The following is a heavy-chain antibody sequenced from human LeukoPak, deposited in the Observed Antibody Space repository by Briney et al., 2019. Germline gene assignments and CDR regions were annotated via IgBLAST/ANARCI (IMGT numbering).Heavy chain of an antibody. CDR2: ISGSGGST. Sequence: PGGSLRLSCAASGFTFSSYWMHWVRQAPGKGLEWVSAISGSGGSTYYADSVKGRFTISRDNSKNTLYLQMNSLRAEDTAVYYCAKEHYYDSSGYWVDYWGQGTLVTVSS. CDR1: GFTFSSYW. CDR3: AKEHYYDSSGYWVDY. V-gene: IGHV3-23*01. D-gene: IGHD3-22*01. J-gene: IGHJ4*02.